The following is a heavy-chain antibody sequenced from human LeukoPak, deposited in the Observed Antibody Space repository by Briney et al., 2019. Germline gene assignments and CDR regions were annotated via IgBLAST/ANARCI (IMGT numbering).Heavy chain of an antibody. CDR3: AKKFDSYFDY. CDR2: IRFDGSDK. Sequence: PGGSLRLSCEASGFTFSSYGMHWVRQAPGKGLEWVAFIRFDGSDKHYADSVKGRFTISGDNSKNTLYLQMNSLRVEDTAVYYCAKKFDSYFDYWGQGTLVTVSS. CDR1: GFTFSSYG. V-gene: IGHV3-30*02. J-gene: IGHJ4*02.